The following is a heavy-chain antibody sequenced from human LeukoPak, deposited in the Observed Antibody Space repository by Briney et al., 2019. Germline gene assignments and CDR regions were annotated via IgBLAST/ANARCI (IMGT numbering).Heavy chain of an antibody. D-gene: IGHD6-6*01. CDR3: ARDSRIAARPKAFDV. Sequence: SVKVSCKASGGTFSSYAISWVRQAPGQGLEWMGGIIPIFGTANYAQKFQGRVTITTDESTSTAYMELSSLRSEDTAVYYCARDSRIAARPKAFDVWGQGTMVTVSS. CDR1: GGTFSSYA. V-gene: IGHV1-69*05. J-gene: IGHJ3*01. CDR2: IIPIFGTA.